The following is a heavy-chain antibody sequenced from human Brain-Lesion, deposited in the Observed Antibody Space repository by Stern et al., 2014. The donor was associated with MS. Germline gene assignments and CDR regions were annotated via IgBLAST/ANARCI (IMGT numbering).Heavy chain of an antibody. Sequence: VQLVESGGGVVQPGRSLRLSCAASGFTFSDYAMNWVRQAPGKGLEWVAVIYYDGSNKYYADSVQGRFTISRANYENTLYMQIHSLRAADTAVYYCARVTGCDGGYNWFDPWGQGTLVTVSS. CDR2: IYYDGSNK. D-gene: IGHD5-12*01. J-gene: IGHJ5*02. CDR1: GFTFSDYA. V-gene: IGHV3-33*01. CDR3: ARVTGCDGGYNWFDP.